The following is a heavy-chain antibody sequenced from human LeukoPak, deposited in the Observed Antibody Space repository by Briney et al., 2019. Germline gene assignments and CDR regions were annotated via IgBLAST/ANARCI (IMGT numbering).Heavy chain of an antibody. CDR2: ISSGGSTI. V-gene: IGHV3-11*04. CDR1: GFTFSNAW. Sequence: GGSLRLSCAASGFTFSNAWMSWVRQAPGKGLEWISFISSGGSTIYYADSVKGRFTISRDNAKKSLFLQMNSLRAEDTAVYYCAGVTATEHYYYYGMDVWGQGTTVTVSS. CDR3: AGVTATEHYYYYGMDV. D-gene: IGHD1-14*01. J-gene: IGHJ6*02.